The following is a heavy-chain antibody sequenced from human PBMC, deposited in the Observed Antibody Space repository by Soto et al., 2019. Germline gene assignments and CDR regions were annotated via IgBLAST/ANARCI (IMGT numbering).Heavy chain of an antibody. D-gene: IGHD6-19*01. J-gene: IGHJ4*02. Sequence: QVQLQQSGAGLLKPSETLSLTCAVYGESFSGHIWTWIRQTPGKGLQWIGQINHSGSASYNPSLKIRVTISVHTSNSQFSLELSSVTAADTAVYYCARGLITGSHYSGGWYYFDSWGQGTQVTVSS. CDR1: GESFSGHI. CDR3: ARGLITGSHYSGGWYYFDS. V-gene: IGHV4-34*01. CDR2: INHSGSA.